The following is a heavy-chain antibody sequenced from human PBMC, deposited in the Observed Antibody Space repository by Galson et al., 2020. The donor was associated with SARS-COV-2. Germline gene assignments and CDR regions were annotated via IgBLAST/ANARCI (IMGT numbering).Heavy chain of an antibody. V-gene: IGHV3-30*18. CDR3: AKDASSIVGAKKGAADY. J-gene: IGHJ4*02. Sequence: GGSLRLSCAASGFTFSSYGMHWVRQAPGKGLEWVAVISYDGSNKYYADSVKGRFTISRDNSKNTLYLQMNSLRAEDTAVYYCAKDASSIVGAKKGAADYWGQGTLVTVSS. CDR1: GFTFSSYG. D-gene: IGHD1-26*01. CDR2: ISYDGSNK.